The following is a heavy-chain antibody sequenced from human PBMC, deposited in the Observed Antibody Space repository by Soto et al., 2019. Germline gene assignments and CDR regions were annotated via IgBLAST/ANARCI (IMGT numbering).Heavy chain of an antibody. V-gene: IGHV1-46*03. J-gene: IGHJ3*02. CDR1: GYTFTSYY. D-gene: IGHD3-16*01. CDR2: INPSGGST. Sequence: GASLKVSCKASGYTFTSYYMHWVRQAPGQGLEWMGIINPSGGSTSYAQKFQGRVTMTRDTSTSTVYMELSSLRSEDTAVYYCARVLGGFYDAFDIWGQGTMVTVSS. CDR3: ARVLGGFYDAFDI.